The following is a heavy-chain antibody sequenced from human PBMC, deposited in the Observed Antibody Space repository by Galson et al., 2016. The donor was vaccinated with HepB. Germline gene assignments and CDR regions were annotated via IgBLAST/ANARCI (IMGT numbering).Heavy chain of an antibody. J-gene: IGHJ4*02. CDR1: GFTFGDYA. CDR2: ISHEGRKK. Sequence: SLRLSCAASGFTFGDYAMSWFRQAPGKGLEWVAVISHEGRKKYYADSVKGRFTISRDNSKNSLDLQMSTLRAEDTAVYYCAKDVGLYGFLDYWGQGTVVTVSA. V-gene: IGHV3-30-3*02. D-gene: IGHD3-10*01. CDR3: AKDVGLYGFLDY.